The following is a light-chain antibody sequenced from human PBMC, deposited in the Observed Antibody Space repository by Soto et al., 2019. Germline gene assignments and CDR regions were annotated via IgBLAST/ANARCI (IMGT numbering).Light chain of an antibody. CDR1: SSDVGGYNY. V-gene: IGLV2-14*03. CDR2: DVS. J-gene: IGLJ1*01. CDR3: SSYTSSSTHV. Sequence: QSVLTQPASVSGSPGQSITISCTGTSSDVGGYNYVSWYQQHPGKAPKLIIYDVSNRPSGVSNRFSGSKSGNTASLTISGLQAEDEADYYCSSYTSSSTHVSGTGTKVTVL.